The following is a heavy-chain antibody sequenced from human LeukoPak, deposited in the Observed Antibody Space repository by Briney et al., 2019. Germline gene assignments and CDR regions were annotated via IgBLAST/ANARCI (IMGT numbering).Heavy chain of an antibody. D-gene: IGHD3-10*01. CDR2: INHSGST. Sequence: SETLSLTCAVYGGSFSGYYWSWICQPPGKGLEWIGEINHSGSTNYNPSPKSRVTISVDTSKNQFSLKLSSVTAADTAVYYCARHLWFGESIFDYWGQGTLVTVSS. CDR3: ARHLWFGESIFDY. V-gene: IGHV4-34*01. CDR1: GGSFSGYY. J-gene: IGHJ4*02.